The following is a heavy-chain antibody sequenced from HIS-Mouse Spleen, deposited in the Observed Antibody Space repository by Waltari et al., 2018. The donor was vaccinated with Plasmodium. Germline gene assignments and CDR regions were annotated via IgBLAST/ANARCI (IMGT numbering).Heavy chain of an antibody. V-gene: IGHV3-74*01. CDR3: ARTIAAAGTGDAFDM. Sequence: EVQLVESGGGLVQPGGSLRLSCAASGFTFSSSWMHWVRQAPGKGLVWVSRINSDGSSTRYADSVKGRFTISRDNAKNTLYLQMNSLRAEDTAVYYCARTIAAAGTGDAFDMWGQGTMVTVSS. CDR2: INSDGSST. D-gene: IGHD6-13*01. J-gene: IGHJ3*02. CDR1: GFTFSSSW.